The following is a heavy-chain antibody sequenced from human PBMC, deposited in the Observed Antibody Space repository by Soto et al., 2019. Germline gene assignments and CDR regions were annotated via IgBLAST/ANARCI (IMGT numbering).Heavy chain of an antibody. CDR2: ISSDSRTI. J-gene: IGHJ6*03. Sequence: GGSLRLSCVASGFSLSDYAVNWVRQAPWKGLEWVSFISSDSRTIYYADSVAGRFTVPRDNARKSVALQMGSLRGEEAAVCYCARIKVVELLFISVGVCYMDFWCEGTPVTVSS. CDR3: ARIKVVELLFISVGVCYMDF. CDR1: GFSLSDYA. V-gene: IGHV3-48*04. D-gene: IGHD3-16*01.